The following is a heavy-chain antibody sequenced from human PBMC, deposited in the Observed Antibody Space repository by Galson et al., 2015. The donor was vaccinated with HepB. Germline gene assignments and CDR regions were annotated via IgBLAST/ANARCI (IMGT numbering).Heavy chain of an antibody. CDR3: AKMDDFWGGYYTATYFDY. CDR2: FGGGGGNP. CDR1: GFSFRNYG. D-gene: IGHD3-3*01. Sequence: SLRLSCAVSGFSFRNYGMSWVRQAPGKGWGGASGFGGGGGNPFNADSMRGRFTISRDISKNTLYLQMNSLRAEDTAIYFCAKMDDFWGGYYTATYFDYWGQGTLITVSS. J-gene: IGHJ4*02. V-gene: IGHV3-23*01.